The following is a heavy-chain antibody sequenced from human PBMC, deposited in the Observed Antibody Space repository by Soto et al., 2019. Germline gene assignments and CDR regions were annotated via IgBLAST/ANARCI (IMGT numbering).Heavy chain of an antibody. CDR1: GGSFRGYY. J-gene: IGHJ6*02. CDR2: INHSGST. Sequence: AETLARTFAVYGGSFRGYYWSWIRQPPGKVLELIGEINHSGSTNYNPSLKSRVTISVETSKNQFSMKLSSVTAADTAVYCCAIGYCSSTSCYTRYYSYGMDFCGHGPTVT. CDR3: AIGYCSSTSCYTRYYSYGMDF. V-gene: IGHV4-34*01. D-gene: IGHD2-2*02.